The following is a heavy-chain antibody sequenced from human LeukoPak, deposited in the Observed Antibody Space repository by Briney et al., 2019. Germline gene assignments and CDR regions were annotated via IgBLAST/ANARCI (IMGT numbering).Heavy chain of an antibody. Sequence: SETLSLTCTVSGDSISSNFWSWIRQSPGKGLEWIGYIYGSGSTSYNPSLKSRVTISEDTSKNQFSLKLTPVTAADTAVYFCARARPNLNPPDYWGQGTLVTVSS. D-gene: IGHD1-14*01. CDR3: ARARPNLNPPDY. CDR2: IYGSGST. CDR1: GDSISSNF. V-gene: IGHV4-59*01. J-gene: IGHJ4*02.